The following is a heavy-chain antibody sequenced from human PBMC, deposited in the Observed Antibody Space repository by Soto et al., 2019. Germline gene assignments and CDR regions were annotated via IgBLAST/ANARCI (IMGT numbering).Heavy chain of an antibody. Sequence: GGSLRLSCAASGFTFDDYMSWVRQAPGKGLEWISIIYSAGNTYYADSVKGRFTISRDNSKNTLYLQMNSLGAEDTAVYYCARDFVVGGPTINYYYGMDVWDQGTTVTVSS. CDR3: ARDFVVGGPTINYYYGMDV. J-gene: IGHJ6*02. CDR2: IYSAGNT. D-gene: IGHD1-26*01. CDR1: GFTFDDY. V-gene: IGHV3-66*01.